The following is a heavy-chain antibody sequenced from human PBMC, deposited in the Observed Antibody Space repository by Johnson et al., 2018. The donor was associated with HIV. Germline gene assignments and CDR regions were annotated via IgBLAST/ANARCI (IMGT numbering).Heavy chain of an antibody. J-gene: IGHJ3*02. D-gene: IGHD3-10*01. V-gene: IGHV3-11*04. Sequence: QVQLVESGGGVVQPGRSLRLSCAASGFTFSDYYMSWIRQAPGKGLEWVSYISSSGSTIYYADSVKGRFTISRDNSKNTLYLQMNSLRAEDTAGDYCARGPRFYYGSGLWAFDIWGQGTMVTVSS. CDR3: ARGPRFYYGSGLWAFDI. CDR1: GFTFSDYY. CDR2: ISSSGSTI.